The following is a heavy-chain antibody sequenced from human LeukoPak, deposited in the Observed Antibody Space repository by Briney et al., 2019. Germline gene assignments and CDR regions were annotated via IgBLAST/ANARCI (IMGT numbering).Heavy chain of an antibody. D-gene: IGHD3-10*02. Sequence: PGGTLRLSCAASGVTFSRYAMSWVRQAPGKGLEWVSAISGSGGSTYYADSVKGRFTIYRDNSKNTLYLQMNSLRAEDTAVYYCAELGITMIGGVWGKGTTVTISS. J-gene: IGHJ6*04. V-gene: IGHV3-23*01. CDR1: GVTFSRYA. CDR2: ISGSGGST. CDR3: AELGITMIGGV.